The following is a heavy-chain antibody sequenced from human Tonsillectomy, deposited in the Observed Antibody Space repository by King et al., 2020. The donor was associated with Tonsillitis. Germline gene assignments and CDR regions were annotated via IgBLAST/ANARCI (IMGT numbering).Heavy chain of an antibody. CDR2: INHSGST. V-gene: IGHV4-34*01. CDR3: ARTGYSSNPYYFDY. J-gene: IGHJ4*02. Sequence: VQLQQWGAGLLKPSETLSLTCAVYGGSFSGYYWSWIRQPPGKGLEWIGEINHSGSTNYNPSLKSRVTISVDTSKNQFSLKLSSVTAADTAVYYCARTGYSSNPYYFDYWGQGTLVTVSS. D-gene: IGHD6-13*01. CDR1: GGSFSGYY.